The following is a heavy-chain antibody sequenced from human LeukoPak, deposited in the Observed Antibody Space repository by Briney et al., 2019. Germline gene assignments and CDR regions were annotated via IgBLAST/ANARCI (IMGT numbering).Heavy chain of an antibody. CDR3: ARHDPIVGTPDAFDI. CDR2: IYYSGNT. D-gene: IGHD1-26*01. CDR1: GGSISSYY. J-gene: IGHJ3*02. Sequence: SETLSLTCTVSGGSISSYYWSWIRQPPGKGLEWIAYIYYSGNTDYNPSLKSRVTISLDTSKNQFSLKLSSVTAADTAVYYCARHDPIVGTPDAFDIWGQGTMVTVSS. V-gene: IGHV4-59*08.